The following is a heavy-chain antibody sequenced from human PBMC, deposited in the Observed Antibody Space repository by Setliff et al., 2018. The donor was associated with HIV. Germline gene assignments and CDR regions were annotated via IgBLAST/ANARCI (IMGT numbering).Heavy chain of an antibody. CDR1: GFRVTDTY. Sequence: GGSLRLSCEASGFRVTDTYMAWVRQAPGKGLEWVTRIYKAGKTYYAAFVKGRFTIARDDTKNTVSLQMTNLEPGDTAMYYCAKGGYGGAYYVAGYWGQGTKVTVSS. V-gene: IGHV3-53*01. J-gene: IGHJ4*02. D-gene: IGHD5-18*01. CDR3: AKGGYGGAYYVAGY. CDR2: IYKAGKT.